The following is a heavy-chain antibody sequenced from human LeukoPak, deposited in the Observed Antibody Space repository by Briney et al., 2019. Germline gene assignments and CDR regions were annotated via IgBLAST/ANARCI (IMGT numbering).Heavy chain of an antibody. V-gene: IGHV3-30*18. CDR2: ISYDGSNK. Sequence: GRSLRLSCAASGFTFSSYGMHWVRQAPGKGLEWVAVISYDGSNKYYADSVKGRFTISRDNSKNTLYLQMNSLRAEDTAVYYCAKKYGGGSGLDYWGQGTLVTVSS. CDR1: GFTFSSYG. J-gene: IGHJ4*02. CDR3: AKKYGGGSGLDY. D-gene: IGHD2-15*01.